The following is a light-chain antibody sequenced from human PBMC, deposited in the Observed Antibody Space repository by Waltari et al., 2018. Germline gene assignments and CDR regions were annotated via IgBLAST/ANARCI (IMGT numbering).Light chain of an antibody. Sequence: ETGMTQSPDTLSVSAGERATLSCRASQGFSSNLAWYQHKPGQAPRLLIYGASIRATGIPARFSGSGSGTEFTLTISSLQAEDVAVYYCQQYYDSYTFGQGTKVEV. CDR3: QQYYDSYT. V-gene: IGKV3-15*01. J-gene: IGKJ1*01. CDR2: GAS. CDR1: QGFSSN.